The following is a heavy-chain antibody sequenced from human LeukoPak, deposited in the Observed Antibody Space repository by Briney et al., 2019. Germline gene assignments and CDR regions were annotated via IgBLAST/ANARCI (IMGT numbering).Heavy chain of an antibody. CDR2: IIPIFGTA. V-gene: IGHV1-69*13. Sequence: ASVKVSCKASGGTFSSYAISWVRQAPGQGPEWMGGIIPIFGTANYAQKFQGRVTITADESTSTAYMELSSLRSEDTAVYYCARGEVGATSFDYWGQGTLVTVSS. D-gene: IGHD1-26*01. CDR1: GGTFSSYA. CDR3: ARGEVGATSFDY. J-gene: IGHJ4*02.